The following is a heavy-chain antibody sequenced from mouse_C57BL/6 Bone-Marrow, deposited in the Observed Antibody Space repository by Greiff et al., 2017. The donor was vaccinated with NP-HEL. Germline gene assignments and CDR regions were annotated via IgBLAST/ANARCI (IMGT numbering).Heavy chain of an antibody. CDR2: IHPNSGSI. CDR3: ARNYGYDVGY. CDR1: GYTFTSYW. J-gene: IGHJ2*01. V-gene: IGHV1-64*01. Sequence: VQLQQPGAELVKPGASVKLSCKASGYTFTSYWMHWVKQRPGQGLEWIGMIHPNSGSINYNEKFKSKATLTVDKSSSTAYMQLSSLTSEDSAVYYCARNYGYDVGYWGQGPTLTVTS. D-gene: IGHD2-2*01.